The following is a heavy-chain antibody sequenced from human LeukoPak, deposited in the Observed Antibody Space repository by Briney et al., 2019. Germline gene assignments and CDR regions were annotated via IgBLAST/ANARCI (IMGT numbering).Heavy chain of an antibody. CDR2: IKDFGSEK. CDR1: VFTFSHYW. V-gene: IGHV3-7*01. Sequence: GGSLRLSCAASVFTFSHYWMSWVRQAPGKGLEWVANIKDFGSEKYYVDSVKGRFTISRDNAKNSLYLQMNSLRAEDTALYYCVRTRVVVTAYFDYWGQGTLVTVSS. D-gene: IGHD2-21*02. CDR3: VRTRVVVTAYFDY. J-gene: IGHJ4*02.